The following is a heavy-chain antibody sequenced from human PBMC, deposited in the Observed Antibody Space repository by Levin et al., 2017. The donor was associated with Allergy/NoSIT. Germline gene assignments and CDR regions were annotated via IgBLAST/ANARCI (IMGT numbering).Heavy chain of an antibody. CDR1: GFTFSTYN. Sequence: PGGSLRLSCAASGFTFSTYNMNWVRQAPGKGLEWVSHISGTSTNIYYVHSVKGRFTISRDNAKNSLYLQMNSLRVEDTAVYYCARAYYSGDFAVDFWGQGTLVTVSS. D-gene: IGHD2-21*02. J-gene: IGHJ4*02. CDR3: ARAYYSGDFAVDF. CDR2: ISGTSTNI. V-gene: IGHV3-48*01.